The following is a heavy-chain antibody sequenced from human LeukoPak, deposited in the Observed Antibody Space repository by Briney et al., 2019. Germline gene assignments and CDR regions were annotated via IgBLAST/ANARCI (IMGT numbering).Heavy chain of an antibody. CDR2: ISSSDNTI. V-gene: IGHV3-48*03. D-gene: IGHD7-27*01. CDR1: GFTFSSYE. Sequence: TGGSLRLSCAASGFTFSSYEMNWVRQTPGKGLEWVSYISSSDNTIHYADSVKGRFTISRDNAKNSLCLQMNSLRAEDTAVYYCARDINWVGGYWGQGTLVTVSS. CDR3: ARDINWVGGY. J-gene: IGHJ4*02.